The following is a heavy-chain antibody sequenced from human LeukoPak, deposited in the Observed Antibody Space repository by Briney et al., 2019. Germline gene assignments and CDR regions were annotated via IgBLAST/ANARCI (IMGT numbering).Heavy chain of an antibody. J-gene: IGHJ6*03. V-gene: IGHV3-23*01. D-gene: IGHD2-8*01. CDR3: AKDRGHCTNGVCHNYYYIEV. Sequence: GGSLRLSCAASGFTFSNFAMSWVRQPPGKGLEWVSTLGGGGIDTYYADSVKGRFTISRDNSKNTLYLQMNSLRAEDTAVYYWAKDRGHCTNGVCHNYYYIEVWGKGTTVTVSS. CDR2: LGGGGIDT. CDR1: GFTFSNFA.